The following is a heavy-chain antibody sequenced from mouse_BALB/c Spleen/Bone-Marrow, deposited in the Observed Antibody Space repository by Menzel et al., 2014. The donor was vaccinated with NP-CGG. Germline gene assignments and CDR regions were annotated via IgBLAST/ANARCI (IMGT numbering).Heavy chain of an antibody. CDR1: GYDFSRYW. Sequence: EVQLQQSGDGLVQPGGSLKLSCAASGYDFSRYWMRWVRQAQGKGLEWIGEINPDSSTINYTPSLKDKFIISRDNAKNTLCLQMSKVRSEDAARYYCARGDHWYFDVWGAGTTVTVSS. V-gene: IGHV4-1*02. CDR2: INPDSSTI. J-gene: IGHJ1*01. CDR3: ARGDHWYFDV.